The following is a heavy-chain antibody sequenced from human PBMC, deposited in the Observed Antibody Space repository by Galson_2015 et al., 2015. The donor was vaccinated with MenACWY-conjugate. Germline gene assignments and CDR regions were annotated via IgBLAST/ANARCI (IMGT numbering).Heavy chain of an antibody. V-gene: IGHV3-23*01. J-gene: IGHJ6*02. CDR2: ITGSGGTT. D-gene: IGHD5-18*01. CDR3: AKSTARTYYYYGMDV. CDR1: GFTSTSYA. Sequence: SLRLSCAASGFTSTSYAMTWVRQAPGKGLEWVSAITGSGGTTYYADSVKGRFTISRDNSKNTLYLQMTSLRAEDTATYYCAKSTARTYYYYGMDVWGQGTTVTVSS.